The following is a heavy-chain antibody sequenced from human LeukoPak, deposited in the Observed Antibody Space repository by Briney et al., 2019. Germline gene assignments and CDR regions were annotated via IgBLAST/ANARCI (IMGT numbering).Heavy chain of an antibody. D-gene: IGHD2-15*01. CDR1: GGSFSGYY. Sequence: PSETLSLTCAVYGGSFSGYYWSWIRQPPGKGLEWIGEINHNGSTNYNPSLKSRVTISVDTSKNQFSLKLSSVTAADTAVYYCARDRGYCSGGSCYYFDYWGQGTLVTVSS. J-gene: IGHJ4*02. V-gene: IGHV4-34*01. CDR2: INHNGST. CDR3: ARDRGYCSGGSCYYFDY.